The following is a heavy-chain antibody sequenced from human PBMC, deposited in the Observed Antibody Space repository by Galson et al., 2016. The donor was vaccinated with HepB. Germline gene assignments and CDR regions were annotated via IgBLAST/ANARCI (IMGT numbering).Heavy chain of an antibody. D-gene: IGHD2/OR15-2a*01. CDR1: GVSISSSDW. CDR2: IFHSGRV. J-gene: IGHJ4*02. V-gene: IGHV4-4*02. CDR3: AGQYWGGPSDD. Sequence: SETLSLTCAVSGVSISSSDWWSWVRQPPGQGLEWIGQIFHSGRVNYTPSLASRVTISIDTSNNHFSLRLTPVTAADTALYYCAGQYWGGPSDDRGQGLLVTASS.